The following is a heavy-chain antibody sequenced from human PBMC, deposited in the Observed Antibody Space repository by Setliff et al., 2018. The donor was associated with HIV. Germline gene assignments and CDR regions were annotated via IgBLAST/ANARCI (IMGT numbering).Heavy chain of an antibody. CDR1: GFTFSSKS. Sequence: GGSLRLSCAASGFTFSSKSMNWVRQSPGKGLEWVSGVSPGSHTTYYAESVKGRFTVSGDDSNNMLFLQMTSLGDDDTAIYYCAKPTIGIYPRSFDLWGPGTMVTVSS. CDR2: VSPGSHTT. CDR3: AKPTIGIYPRSFDL. J-gene: IGHJ3*01. D-gene: IGHD1-26*01. V-gene: IGHV3-23*01.